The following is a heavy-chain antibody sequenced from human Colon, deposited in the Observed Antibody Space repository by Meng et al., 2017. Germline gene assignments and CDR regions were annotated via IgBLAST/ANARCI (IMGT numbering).Heavy chain of an antibody. Sequence: QLQLQESGPGLVKPSEILSLTCTVSGGSLSSRTYHWGWIRQPPGKGLEWMGSINYSGTTYYHSSLKSRVTISVDTSKMQFSLRLTSVIAADTAVYYCARRAVRGDIDYWGHGTLVTVSS. D-gene: IGHD3-10*01. CDR1: GGSLSSRTYH. J-gene: IGHJ4*01. CDR2: INYSGTT. CDR3: ARRAVRGDIDY. V-gene: IGHV4-39*01.